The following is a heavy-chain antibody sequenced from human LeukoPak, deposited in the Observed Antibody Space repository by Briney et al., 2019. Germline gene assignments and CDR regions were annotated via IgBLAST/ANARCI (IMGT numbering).Heavy chain of an antibody. D-gene: IGHD6-13*01. Sequence: GGSLRLSCAASGFTFDDYGMSWVRQAPGKGLEWVSGINWNGGSTGYADSVKGRFTISRDNAKNSLYLQMNSLRAEDTAVYYCARDVQQQLFDYWGQGTLVTVSS. J-gene: IGHJ4*02. V-gene: IGHV3-20*04. CDR3: ARDVQQQLFDY. CDR1: GFTFDDYG. CDR2: INWNGGST.